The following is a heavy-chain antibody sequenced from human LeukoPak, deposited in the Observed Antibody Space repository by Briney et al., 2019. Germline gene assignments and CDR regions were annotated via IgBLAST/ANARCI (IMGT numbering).Heavy chain of an antibody. CDR1: GGSFSGYY. D-gene: IGHD3-3*02. Sequence: SETLSLTCAVYGGSFSGYYWSWIRQSPGMGLEWIGEIDHSGSTNYSPSLKSRVTISVDTSKNQFSLEVNSVTAADTAVYYCASSNHFWSGYYLLDYWGQGTLVTVSS. J-gene: IGHJ4*02. CDR3: ASSNHFWSGYYLLDY. V-gene: IGHV4-34*01. CDR2: IDHSGST.